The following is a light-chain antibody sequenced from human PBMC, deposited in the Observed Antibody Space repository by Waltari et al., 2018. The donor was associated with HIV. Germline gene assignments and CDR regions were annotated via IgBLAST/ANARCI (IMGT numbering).Light chain of an antibody. V-gene: IGLV1-47*01. CDR1: SSNIGSNY. J-gene: IGLJ1*01. CDR2: RKN. CDR3: AAWGDSLTSFV. Sequence: QSVLTQPPSASETPGQRVTISCSGSSSNIGSNYVYWYQHLPGTAHKRRIYRKNHRPVGGPDRFAGSKSGTSASLAISGLRSEDEAEYYCAAWGDSLTSFVFGTGTKVTVL.